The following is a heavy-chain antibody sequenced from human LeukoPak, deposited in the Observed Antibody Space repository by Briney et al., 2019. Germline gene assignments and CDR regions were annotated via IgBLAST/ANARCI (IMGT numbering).Heavy chain of an antibody. D-gene: IGHD6-13*01. V-gene: IGHV1-69*05. J-gene: IGHJ4*02. CDR3: ARSATKQQPRLLDY. Sequence: ASVKVSCKSSGDTFSSYTINWVRQAPGQGLEWMGGIIPIFGTVNYAQRFQGRVTMTTDTSTSTAYMELRSLRSDDTAVYYCARSATKQQPRLLDYWGQGTLVTVSS. CDR2: IIPIFGTV. CDR1: GDTFSSYT.